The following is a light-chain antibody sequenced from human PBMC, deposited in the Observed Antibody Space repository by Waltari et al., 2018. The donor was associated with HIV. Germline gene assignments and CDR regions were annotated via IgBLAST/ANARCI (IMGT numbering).Light chain of an antibody. J-gene: IGLJ2*01. V-gene: IGLV1-51*01. CDR3: ATWDIRLSGVI. Sequence: QPALTQPPSVSAAPGQKVTISCSGRSSNIGNNYVSWYQQVPGTAPKLLIYDNNKRLSGISDRFSGSKSGTSATLGITGLQTGDEADYYCATWDIRLSGVIFGGGTKLTVL. CDR2: DNN. CDR1: SSNIGNNY.